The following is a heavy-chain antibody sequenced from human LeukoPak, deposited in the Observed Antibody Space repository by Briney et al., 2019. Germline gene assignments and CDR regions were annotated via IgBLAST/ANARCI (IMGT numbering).Heavy chain of an antibody. CDR1: GFTFGDYA. D-gene: IGHD6-13*01. J-gene: IGHJ4*02. Sequence: GGSLRLSCTASGFTFGDYAMSWFRQAPGKGLEWVGFIRSKAYGGTTEYAASVKGRFTISRDDSKSIAYLQMNSLKTEDTAVYYCTREGRSSSWYPDYWGQGTLVTVSS. CDR2: IRSKAYGGTT. V-gene: IGHV3-49*03. CDR3: TREGRSSSWYPDY.